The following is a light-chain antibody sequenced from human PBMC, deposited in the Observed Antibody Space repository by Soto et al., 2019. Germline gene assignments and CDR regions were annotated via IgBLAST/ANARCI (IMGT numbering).Light chain of an antibody. V-gene: IGKV3-20*01. Sequence: EIVLTQSPGTLSLSPGERATLSCRASQSVRNNYLAWYQQQPGQAPRLLIYSTSTRDTGIPDRFSGSGSGTDFTLTISSLEPDDFAVYDCQQYGSSYTFGPGTKVEIK. CDR1: QSVRNNY. CDR3: QQYGSSYT. J-gene: IGKJ3*01. CDR2: STS.